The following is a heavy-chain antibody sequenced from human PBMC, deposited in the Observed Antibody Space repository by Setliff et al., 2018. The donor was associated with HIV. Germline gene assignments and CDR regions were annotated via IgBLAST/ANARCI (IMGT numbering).Heavy chain of an antibody. V-gene: IGHV1-69*05. CDR3: ARAPKRVYYYGSGTYLHDAFDI. D-gene: IGHD3-10*01. CDR1: AGSFSIFA. J-gene: IGHJ3*02. Sequence: SVKVSCKSSAGSFSIFAINWVRQAPGQGLEWMGGMMTIFSTTNYARKFQGRVTITTDESTGTAYMELSNLRPDDTAVYYCARAPKRVYYYGSGTYLHDAFDIWGQGTMVTVSS. CDR2: MMTIFSTT.